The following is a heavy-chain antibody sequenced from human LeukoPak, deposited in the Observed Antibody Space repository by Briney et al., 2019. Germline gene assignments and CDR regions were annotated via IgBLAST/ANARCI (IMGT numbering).Heavy chain of an antibody. CDR3: ARARWSSTGWFLGY. J-gene: IGHJ4*02. V-gene: IGHV3-74*03. D-gene: IGHD6-19*01. CDR2: VNPQGTAT. CDR1: GFTFSSYW. Sequence: PGGSLRLSCAASGFTFSSYWMHWVRQAPGKGLVWVSRVNPQGTATTYADSVKGRFTIPRDNAKDALHLQMDNLRVEDTAVYYCARARWSSTGWFLGYWGQGTLVTVSS.